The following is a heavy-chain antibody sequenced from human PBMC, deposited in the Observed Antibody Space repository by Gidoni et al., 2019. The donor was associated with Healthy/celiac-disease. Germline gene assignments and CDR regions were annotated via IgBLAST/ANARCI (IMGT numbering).Heavy chain of an antibody. CDR2: IIPIFGTA. Sequence: QVQLVQSGAEVKKPGSSVKVSCKASGGTFSRYAISWVRQAPGQGLEWMGGIIPIFGTANYAQKFQGRVTITADESTSTAYMELSSLRSEDTAVYYCARDRENYYDSSGYYYGDYPLDYWGQGTLVTVSS. CDR3: ARDRENYYDSSGYYYGDYPLDY. D-gene: IGHD3-22*01. V-gene: IGHV1-69*01. J-gene: IGHJ4*02. CDR1: GGTFSRYA.